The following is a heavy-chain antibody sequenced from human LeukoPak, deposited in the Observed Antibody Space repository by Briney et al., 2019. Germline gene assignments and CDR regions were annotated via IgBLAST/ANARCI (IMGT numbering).Heavy chain of an antibody. CDR3: ARNQRGYNYGPFDY. Sequence: SETLSLTCAVYGGSFSGYYWSWIRQPPGKGLEWIGEINHSGSTNYNPSLKSRVTISVDTSKNQFSLKLSPVTAADTAVYYCARNQRGYNYGPFDYWGQGTLVTVSS. CDR2: INHSGST. J-gene: IGHJ4*02. D-gene: IGHD5-18*01. V-gene: IGHV4-34*01. CDR1: GGSFSGYY.